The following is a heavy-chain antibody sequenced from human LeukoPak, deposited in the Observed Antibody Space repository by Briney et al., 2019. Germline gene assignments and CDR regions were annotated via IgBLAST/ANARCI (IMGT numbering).Heavy chain of an antibody. D-gene: IGHD5-18*01. Sequence: PGGSLRLSCAASGFTFSDYYMSWIRQAPGKGLEWVSYISSSGSTIYYADSVKGRFTISRDNAKNSLYLQMNSLRAEDTAVYYCARDQVQEGYSYANFDYWGQGTLVTVSS. CDR2: ISSSGSTI. CDR1: GFTFSDYY. CDR3: ARDQVQEGYSYANFDY. V-gene: IGHV3-11*01. J-gene: IGHJ4*02.